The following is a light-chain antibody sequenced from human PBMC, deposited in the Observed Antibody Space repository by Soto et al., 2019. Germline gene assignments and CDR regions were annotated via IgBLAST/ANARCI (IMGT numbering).Light chain of an antibody. J-gene: IGKJ1*01. CDR2: LGS. Sequence: DIVMTHSPLSLPVTPGEPASISCRSSQSLLHRNGYNYLDWYLQKPGQSPQLLIYLGSNRASGVPDRFSGSGSGTDFTLKISRVEAEDVGVYYCMQALQTPRTFGQGTKVEIK. V-gene: IGKV2-28*01. CDR1: QSLLHRNGYNY. CDR3: MQALQTPRT.